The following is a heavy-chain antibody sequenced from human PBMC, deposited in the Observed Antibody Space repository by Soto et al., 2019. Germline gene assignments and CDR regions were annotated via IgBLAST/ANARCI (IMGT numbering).Heavy chain of an antibody. D-gene: IGHD1-26*01. CDR3: ARADHISGSYYDYYYGMDV. CDR2: IIPIFGTA. CDR1: GGAFSSYA. Sequence: GASVKVSFKASGGAFSSYAISWVRQAPGQGLELMGGIIPIFGTANYAQKFQGRVTITADESTSTAYMELSSLRSEDTAVYYCARADHISGSYYDYYYGMDVWGQGTTVTVSS. V-gene: IGHV1-69*13. J-gene: IGHJ6*02.